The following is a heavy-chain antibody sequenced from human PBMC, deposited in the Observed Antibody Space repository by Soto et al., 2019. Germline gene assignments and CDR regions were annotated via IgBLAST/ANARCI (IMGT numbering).Heavy chain of an antibody. V-gene: IGHV4-59*01. D-gene: IGHD2-2*01. J-gene: IGHJ3*02. CDR3: ARVIVVVPAAIPHDAFDI. Sequence: QVQLQESGPGLVKPSETLSLTCTVSGGSIGSYYWSWIRQPPGKGLEWIGYIYYSGSTNYNPSLKSRVTISVDTSKNQFSLKLSSVTAADTAVYYCARVIVVVPAAIPHDAFDIWGQGTMVTVSS. CDR1: GGSIGSYY. CDR2: IYYSGST.